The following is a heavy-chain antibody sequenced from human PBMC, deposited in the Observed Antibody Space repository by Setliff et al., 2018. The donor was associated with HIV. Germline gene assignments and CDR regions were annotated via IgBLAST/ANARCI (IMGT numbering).Heavy chain of an antibody. CDR2: ISAYNGNT. Sequence: ASVKVSCKASGYSFTTYAISWVRQAPGQGLEWMGWISAYNGNTLYAQKFQGRVTMTTDTSTSTAYMDLRSLRSDDTAVYYCARLIKHYDFWSGYYGAYYYYMDVWGTGTTVTVSS. CDR1: GYSFTTYA. V-gene: IGHV1-18*01. CDR3: ARLIKHYDFWSGYYGAYYYYMDV. J-gene: IGHJ6*03. D-gene: IGHD3-3*01.